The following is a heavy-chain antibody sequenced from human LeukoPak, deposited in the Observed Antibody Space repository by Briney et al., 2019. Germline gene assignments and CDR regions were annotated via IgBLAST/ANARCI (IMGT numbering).Heavy chain of an antibody. V-gene: IGHV4-4*07. CDR2: IYTSGST. D-gene: IGHD2/OR15-2a*01. CDR3: AAATGPRQNGYYEGTLRN. Sequence: PSETLSLTCTVSGGSISSYYWSWIRQPAGKGLEWIGRIYTSGSTNYNPSLKSRVTMSVDTSKNQFSLKLSSVTAADTAVYYCAAATGPRQNGYYEGTLRNGARGTRVTVSS. J-gene: IGHJ4*02. CDR1: GGSISSYY.